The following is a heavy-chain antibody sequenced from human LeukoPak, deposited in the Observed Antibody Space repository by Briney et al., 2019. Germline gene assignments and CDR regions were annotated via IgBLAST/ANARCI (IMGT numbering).Heavy chain of an antibody. CDR2: IYPGESET. CDR3: ARQNSIVEMVTEILNDAFDI. D-gene: IGHD5-24*01. V-gene: IGHV5-51*01. Sequence: GESLKISCKGSGYSFTSFWIGWVRQMPGKGLEWMGIIYPGESETRYSPSFQGHVTISADKSISTAYLQWSSLKASDTAMYYCARQNSIVEMVTEILNDAFDIWGQGTMVTVSS. CDR1: GYSFTSFW. J-gene: IGHJ3*02.